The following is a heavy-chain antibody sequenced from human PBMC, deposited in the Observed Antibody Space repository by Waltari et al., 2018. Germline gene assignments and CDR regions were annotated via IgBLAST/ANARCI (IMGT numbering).Heavy chain of an antibody. V-gene: IGHV4-4*07. CDR3: ARSGSGWYVY. CDR1: GGSISSYY. J-gene: IGHJ4*02. CDR2: IYTSGST. Sequence: QVQLQESGPGLVKPSETLSLTCTAPGGSISSYYWSWIRQPARKGLKWIGRIYTSGSTNYNPSLKSRVTMSVDTSKNQFSLKLSSVTAADTAVYYCARSGSGWYVYWGQGTLVTVSS. D-gene: IGHD6-19*01.